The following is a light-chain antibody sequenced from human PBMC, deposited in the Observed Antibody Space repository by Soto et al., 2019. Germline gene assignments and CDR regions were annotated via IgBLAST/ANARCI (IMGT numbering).Light chain of an antibody. J-gene: IGLJ2*01. CDR1: SSDVGGYNY. V-gene: IGLV2-8*01. Sequence: QSALTQPPSASGSPGQSVTISCTGTSSDVGGYNYVSWYQQHPGKAPKLMIYEVSKRPSGVPVRFSGSKSGNTASLTVSGLQAEDEADYYCSSYAGSNNLGVFGGGTKVTVL. CDR2: EVS. CDR3: SSYAGSNNLGV.